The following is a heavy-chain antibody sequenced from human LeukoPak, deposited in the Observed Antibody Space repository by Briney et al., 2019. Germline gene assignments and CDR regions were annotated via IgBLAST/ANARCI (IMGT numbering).Heavy chain of an antibody. V-gene: IGHV4-61*08. CDR3: ARSPSSGYYYVYYYYGMDV. D-gene: IGHD3-22*01. Sequence: PSETLSLTCTVSGGSLSSGGYYWSWIRQPPGKGLEWIGYIYYSGSTNYNPSLKSRVTISVDTSKNQFSLKLSSVTAADTAVYYCARSPSSGYYYVYYYYGMDVWGQGTTVTVSS. CDR1: GGSLSSGGYY. J-gene: IGHJ6*02. CDR2: IYYSGST.